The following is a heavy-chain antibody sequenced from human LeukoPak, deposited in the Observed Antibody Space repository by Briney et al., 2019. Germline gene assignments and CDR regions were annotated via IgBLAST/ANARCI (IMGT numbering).Heavy chain of an antibody. CDR1: GYIFTSYW. CDR2: IDPSDSYT. J-gene: IGHJ4*02. CDR3: ARQTSLQNFDY. D-gene: IGHD4-11*01. V-gene: IGHV5-10-1*01. Sequence: AGESLKISCKGSGYIFTSYWISWGRQLPGKGLEWMGRIDPSDSYTNYSPSCQGHVTISADKSISTAYLQWSSLKASDTAMYYCARQTSLQNFDYWGQGTLVTVSS.